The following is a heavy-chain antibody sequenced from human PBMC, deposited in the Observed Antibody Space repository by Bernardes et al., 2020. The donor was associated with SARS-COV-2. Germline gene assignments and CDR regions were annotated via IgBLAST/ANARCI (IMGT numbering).Heavy chain of an antibody. Sequence: SETLSLTCTVSGGSISSYYWSWIRQPPGKGLEWIGYIYSSGSTNYNPSLKSRVTMSIDTSKNQFSLKLSSATAADTAVYYCAREVSGYDDYYFDYWGQGTLVTVSS. CDR2: IYSSGST. CDR1: GGSISSYY. J-gene: IGHJ4*02. CDR3: AREVSGYDDYYFDY. V-gene: IGHV4-59*01. D-gene: IGHD5-12*01.